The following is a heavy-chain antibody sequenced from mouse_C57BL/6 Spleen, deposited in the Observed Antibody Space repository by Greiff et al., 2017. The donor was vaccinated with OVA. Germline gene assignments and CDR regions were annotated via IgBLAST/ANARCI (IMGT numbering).Heavy chain of an antibody. CDR1: GYTFTSYW. CDR3: AYDYDDAMDY. Sequence: VQLQQSGAELVKPGASVKLSCKASGYTFTSYWMHWVKQRPGQGLEWIGMIHPNSGSTNYNEKFKSKATLTVDKSSSTAYMQLSSLTSEDSAVYYCAYDYDDAMDYWGQGTSVTVSS. CDR2: IHPNSGST. J-gene: IGHJ4*01. D-gene: IGHD2-4*01. V-gene: IGHV1-64*01.